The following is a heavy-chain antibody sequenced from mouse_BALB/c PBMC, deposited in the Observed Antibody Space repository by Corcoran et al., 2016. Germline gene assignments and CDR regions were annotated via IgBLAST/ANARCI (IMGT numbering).Heavy chain of an antibody. CDR2: IDPANGNT. CDR3: ARWDSYFDV. V-gene: IGHV14-3*02. CDR1: GFNIKDTY. J-gene: IGHJ1*01. Sequence: EVQLQQSGAELVKPGASVKLSCTASGFNIKDTYMHWVKQRPEQGLEWVGRIDPANGNTKYDPKFQGKATITADTSSNTAYLQRSSRTSEYTAVYYCARWDSYFDVWGAGTTVTVSS.